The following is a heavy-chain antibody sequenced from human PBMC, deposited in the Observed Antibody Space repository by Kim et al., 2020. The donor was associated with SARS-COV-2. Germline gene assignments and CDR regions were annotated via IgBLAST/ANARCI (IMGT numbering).Heavy chain of an antibody. J-gene: IGHJ4*02. V-gene: IGHV3-30*04. CDR1: GFTFSSYA. CDR2: ISYDGSNK. Sequence: GGSLRLSCAASGFTFSSYAMHWVRQAPGKGLEWVAVISYDGSNKYYVDSVKDRFTISRDNSKNTLYLQMNSLRAEDTAVYYCAKAPEPGYFDYWGQGTLVTVSS. CDR3: AKAPEPGYFDY.